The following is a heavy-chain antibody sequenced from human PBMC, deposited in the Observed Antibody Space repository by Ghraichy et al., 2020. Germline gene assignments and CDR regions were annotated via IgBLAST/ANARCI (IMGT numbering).Heavy chain of an antibody. D-gene: IGHD3-22*01. V-gene: IGHV1-3*04. CDR1: GYTFSSHA. CDR2: INTGNGKT. CDR3: ARKHYFESSGYYGIDF. J-gene: IGHJ4*02. Sequence: ASLKVSCKASGYTFSSHAMHWVRQVPGQGLEWMGWINTGNGKTKYSQKFQGRVTFTRDTSASTAYMDLSSLRSEDTAVYFCARKHYFESSGYYGIDFWGQGTLVTVSS.